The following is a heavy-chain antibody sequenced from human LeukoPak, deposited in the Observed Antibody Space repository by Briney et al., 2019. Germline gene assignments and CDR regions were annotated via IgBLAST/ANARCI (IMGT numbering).Heavy chain of an antibody. D-gene: IGHD3-10*01. V-gene: IGHV1-2*04. CDR2: INPNSGGT. CDR1: GYTFTGYY. Sequence: ASVKVSCKASGYTFTGYYMHCVRQAPGQGLEWMGWINPNSGGTNYAQRFQGWVTMTRDTSISTAYMELSRLRSDDTAVYYCARDMRPHYYYGSGSYFDYWGQGTLVTVSS. J-gene: IGHJ4*02. CDR3: ARDMRPHYYYGSGSYFDY.